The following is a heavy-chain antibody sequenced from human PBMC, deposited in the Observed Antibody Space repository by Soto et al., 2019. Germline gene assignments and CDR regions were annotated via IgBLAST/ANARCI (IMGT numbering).Heavy chain of an antibody. CDR2: MNPNSGNT. Sequence: ASVKVSCKASGYTFTSYDINWVRQATGQGLEWMGWMNPNSGNTGYAQKFQGRVTMTRNTSISTAYMELSSLRSEDTAVYYCARGLGRITIFGVGITPTSRYYYYYMDVWGKGTTVTVSS. CDR3: ARGLGRITIFGVGITPTSRYYYYYMDV. CDR1: GYTFTSYD. V-gene: IGHV1-8*01. D-gene: IGHD3-3*01. J-gene: IGHJ6*03.